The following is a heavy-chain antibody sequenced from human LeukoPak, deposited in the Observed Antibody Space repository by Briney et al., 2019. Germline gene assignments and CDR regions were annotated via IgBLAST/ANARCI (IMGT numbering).Heavy chain of an antibody. CDR1: GGSISSGSYY. V-gene: IGHV4-61*02. CDR2: IYTSGST. D-gene: IGHD6-13*01. Sequence: SETLSLTCTVSGGSISSGSYYWSWIRQPAGKGLEWIGRIYTSGSTNYNPSLKSRVTISVDTSKNQFSLKLSSVTAADTAVYYCARARIAAAGLARPGDYWGQGTLVTVSS. J-gene: IGHJ4*02. CDR3: ARARIAAAGLARPGDY.